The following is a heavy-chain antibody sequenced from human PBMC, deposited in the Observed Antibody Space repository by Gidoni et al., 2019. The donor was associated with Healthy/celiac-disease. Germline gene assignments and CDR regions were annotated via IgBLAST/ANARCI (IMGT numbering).Heavy chain of an antibody. J-gene: IGHJ6*02. CDR2: INPRGGST. V-gene: IGHV1-46*01. Sequence: QVQLVQSGAEVKKPGASVKVSCKASGSTFTSYYMHWVRQAPGQGLEWMGIINPRGGSTSYEQKFQGRVTMTRDTSTSTVYMELSSLRSEDTAVYYCASGGGSSKYYYYYYGMDVWGQGTTVTVSS. D-gene: IGHD6-6*01. CDR3: ASGGGSSKYYYYYYGMDV. CDR1: GSTFTSYY.